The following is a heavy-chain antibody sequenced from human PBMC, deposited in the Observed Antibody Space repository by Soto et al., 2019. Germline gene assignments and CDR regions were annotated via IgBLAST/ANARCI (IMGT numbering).Heavy chain of an antibody. CDR3: ARDQYCSGGSCYSNWFDP. CDR1: GFTFSSYA. Sequence: QVQLVESGGGVVQPGRSLRLSCAASGFTFSSYAMHWVRQAPGKGLEWVAVISYDGSNKYYADSVKGRFTISRDNSKKTMYLQMNSLRAEDTSVYYCARDQYCSGGSCYSNWFDPWGQGTLVTVSS. D-gene: IGHD2-15*01. J-gene: IGHJ5*02. V-gene: IGHV3-30-3*01. CDR2: ISYDGSNK.